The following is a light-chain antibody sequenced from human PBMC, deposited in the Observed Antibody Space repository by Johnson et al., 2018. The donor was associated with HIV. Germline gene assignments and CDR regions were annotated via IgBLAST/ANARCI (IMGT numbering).Light chain of an antibody. J-gene: IGLJ1*01. CDR1: SSNIGNNY. CDR3: GTWDSSLSAAYV. CDR2: DNN. Sequence: QSVLTQPPSVSAAPGQKVTISCSGSSSNIGNNYVSWYQQLPGTAPKLLIYDNNKRPSGIPDRFSGSKCGTSATLGITGLQTGDEADYYCGTWDSSLSAAYVFGTGTKVTVL. V-gene: IGLV1-51*01.